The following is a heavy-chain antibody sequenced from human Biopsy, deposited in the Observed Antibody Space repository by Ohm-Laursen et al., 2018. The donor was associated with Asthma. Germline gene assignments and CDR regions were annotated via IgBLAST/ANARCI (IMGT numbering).Heavy chain of an antibody. V-gene: IGHV4-31*03. Sequence: SQTLSLTCTVSYGSITSGGYYWTWIRQHPGKGLEWIGFIYYSGSTYYNPSLKSRVSISIDTSKNQFSLKLSSVTAADTAVYFCARRGGVRRYFDYWGQGTLVTVSS. D-gene: IGHD3-16*01. CDR3: ARRGGVRRYFDY. J-gene: IGHJ4*02. CDR1: YGSITSGGYY. CDR2: IYYSGST.